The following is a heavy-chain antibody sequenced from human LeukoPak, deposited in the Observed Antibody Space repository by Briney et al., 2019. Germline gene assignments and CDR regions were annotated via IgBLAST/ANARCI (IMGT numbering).Heavy chain of an antibody. D-gene: IGHD6-13*01. CDR3: ARDRWGRIAEYYYGMDV. V-gene: IGHV1-18*01. CDR1: GYFFSTYG. CDR2: ISAYNGNT. J-gene: IGHJ6*02. Sequence: ASVKVSCRTSGYFFSTYGISWVRQAPGQGLEWMGWISAYNGNTNYAQKLQGRVTMTTDTSTSTAYMELRSLRSDDTAVYYCARDRWGRIAEYYYGMDVWGQGTTVTVSS.